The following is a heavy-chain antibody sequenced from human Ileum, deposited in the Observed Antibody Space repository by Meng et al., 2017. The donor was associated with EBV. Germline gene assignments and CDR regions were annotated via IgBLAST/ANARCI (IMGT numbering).Heavy chain of an antibody. D-gene: IGHD6-19*01. CDR2: FYSAGTT. V-gene: IGHV3-53*01. Sequence: LVESGGGLSPPGGSLGLACAASGFTTSSTSISWVRQAPGKGLEWVSVFYSAGTTYYADSVRGRFTISRDNSKNTLYLQMNSLRAEDTAVYYCASQAPGYRSGRGLWGQGTLVTVSS. J-gene: IGHJ4*02. CDR3: ASQAPGYRSGRGL. CDR1: GFTTSSTS.